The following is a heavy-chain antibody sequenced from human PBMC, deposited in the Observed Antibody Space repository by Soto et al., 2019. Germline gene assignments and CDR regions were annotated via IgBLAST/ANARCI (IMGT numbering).Heavy chain of an antibody. V-gene: IGHV3-74*01. D-gene: IGHD5-18*01. CDR2: INSDGSST. CDR1: GFTFSSYW. Sequence: EVQLVESGGGLVQPGGSLRLSCAASGFTFSSYWMHWVRQAPGKGLVWVSRINSDGSSTSYADSVKGRFTISRDNAKNTLYLQMNSLRAEDTAVYYCASQDTAMAKDDYWGQGTLVTVSS. J-gene: IGHJ4*02. CDR3: ASQDTAMAKDDY.